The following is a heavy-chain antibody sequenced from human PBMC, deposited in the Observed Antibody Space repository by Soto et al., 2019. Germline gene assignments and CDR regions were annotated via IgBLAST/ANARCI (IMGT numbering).Heavy chain of an antibody. CDR1: GFSLSTSGVG. D-gene: IGHD1-20*01. CDR2: IYWNDDK. Sequence: SGPTLVNPTQTLTLTCTFSGFSLSTSGVGVGWSRQPPGKALEWLALIYWNDDKRYSPSLKSRLTITKDTSKNQVVLTMTNMDPVDTATYYXAHRQEYNWNPRGWFDPWGQGTLVTVSS. J-gene: IGHJ5*02. V-gene: IGHV2-5*01. CDR3: AHRQEYNWNPRGWFDP.